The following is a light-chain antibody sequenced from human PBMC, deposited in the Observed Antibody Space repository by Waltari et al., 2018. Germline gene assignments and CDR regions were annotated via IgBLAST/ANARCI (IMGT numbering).Light chain of an antibody. J-gene: IGLJ3*02. CDR2: EVS. Sequence: QSALTQPASVSGSPGQSITISCSGTSSDIGAYKHVSWYQQHPCKAPKLMIYEVSNRPSGVSSRFSGSKSGNTASLTISGLQADDESHYYCTTFTSSATEVFGGGTKVTVL. CDR1: SSDIGAYKH. CDR3: TTFTSSATEV. V-gene: IGLV2-14*01.